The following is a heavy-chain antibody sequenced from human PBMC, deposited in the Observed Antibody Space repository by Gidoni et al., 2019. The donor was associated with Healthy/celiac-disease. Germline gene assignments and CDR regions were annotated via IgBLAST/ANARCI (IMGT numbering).Heavy chain of an antibody. CDR1: GYTFTSYY. J-gene: IGHJ4*02. CDR2: INPSGGST. Sequence: QVQLVQSGAEVKKPGASVKVSCKASGYTFTSYYMHWVRQAPGQGLEWMGIINPSGGSTSYAQKFQGRVTMTRDTSTSTVYMELSSLRSEDTAVYYCARDHGRACGGDCSTSDYWGQGTLVTVSS. D-gene: IGHD2-21*01. CDR3: ARDHGRACGGDCSTSDY. V-gene: IGHV1-46*03.